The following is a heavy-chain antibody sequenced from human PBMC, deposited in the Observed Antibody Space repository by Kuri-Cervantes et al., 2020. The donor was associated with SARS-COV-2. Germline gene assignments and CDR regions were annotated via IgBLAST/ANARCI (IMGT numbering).Heavy chain of an antibody. CDR2: IRVSNGNT. CDR3: ARSYYGRYSDGFDI. Sequence: ASVKVSCKGYGYTVSSYGIAWVRQAPGQGLEWMAWIRVSNGNTNSAQKFQARVAMTTDTSTNTVFMKLRSLRSDDTAVYYCARSYYGRYSDGFDIWGQGTLVTVSS. V-gene: IGHV1-18*04. J-gene: IGHJ3*02. D-gene: IGHD1-26*01. CDR1: GYTVSSYG.